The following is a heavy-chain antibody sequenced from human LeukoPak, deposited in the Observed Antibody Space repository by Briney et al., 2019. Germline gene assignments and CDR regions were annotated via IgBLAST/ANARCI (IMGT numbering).Heavy chain of an antibody. J-gene: IGHJ4*02. D-gene: IGHD3-22*01. CDR3: ARGAYYYDSSGYRSFDY. CDR2: FYHSGST. V-gene: IGHV4-59*01. CDR1: GVSTSSYY. Sequence: SETLSLTCTVSGVSTSSYYWSWIRQPPGKGLECIGYFYHSGSTNYNPSLKSRVTISVDTSKNQFSLKLSSVTAADTAVYYCARGAYYYDSSGYRSFDYWGQGTLVTVSS.